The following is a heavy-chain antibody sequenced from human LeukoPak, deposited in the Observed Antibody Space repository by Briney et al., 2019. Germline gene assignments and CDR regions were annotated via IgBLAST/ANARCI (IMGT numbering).Heavy chain of an antibody. CDR2: INSDGSST. CDR3: ARGAKPHIVVVPAAVPEINYFDY. J-gene: IGHJ4*02. V-gene: IGHV3-74*01. D-gene: IGHD2-2*02. Sequence: GGSLRLSCAASGFTFSSYWMHWVRQAPGKGLVWVSRINSDGSSTSYADSVKGRFTISRDNAKNTLYLQMNSLRSEDTAVYYCARGAKPHIVVVPAAVPEINYFDYWGQGTLVTVSS. CDR1: GFTFSSYW.